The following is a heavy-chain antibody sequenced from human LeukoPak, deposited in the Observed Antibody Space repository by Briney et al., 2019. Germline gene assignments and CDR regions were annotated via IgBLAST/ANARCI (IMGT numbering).Heavy chain of an antibody. J-gene: IGHJ6*03. CDR1: GGSINSYY. CDR3: ARTRNWNNGPYYYYYMDV. V-gene: IGHV4-4*07. Sequence: SETLSLTCTVSGGSINSYYWSWIRQPAGKGLEWIGRIFTSGSTNYNPSLKSRVTISVDKSKNQFSLKLSSVTAADTAVYYCARTRNWNNGPYYYYYMDVWGKGTTVTVSS. D-gene: IGHD1/OR15-1a*01. CDR2: IFTSGST.